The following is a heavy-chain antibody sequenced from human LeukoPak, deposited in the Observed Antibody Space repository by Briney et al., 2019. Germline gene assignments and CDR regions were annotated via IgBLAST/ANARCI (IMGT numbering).Heavy chain of an antibody. V-gene: IGHV3-23*01. D-gene: IGHD3-9*01. J-gene: IGHJ4*02. CDR2: ISGSGGST. CDR3: AKVRYFDWLLSYFDC. CDR1: GFTFSSYA. Sequence: PGGSLRLSCAASGFTFSSYAMSWVRQAPGKGLEWVSAISGSGGSTYYADSVKGRFTISRDNSKDTLYLQMNSLRAEDTAVYYCAKVRYFDWLLSYFDCWGQGTLVTVSS.